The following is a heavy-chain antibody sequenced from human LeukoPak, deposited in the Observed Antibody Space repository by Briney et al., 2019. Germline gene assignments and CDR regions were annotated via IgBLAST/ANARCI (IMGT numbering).Heavy chain of an antibody. Sequence: ASVKVSCKASGYTFTSYGISWVRQAPGQGLEWMGWISAYNGNTNYAQKLQGRVTMTTDTSTSTAYMELSSLRSEDTAVYYCARDLGYCSSTSCYLLDYWGQGTLVTVSS. D-gene: IGHD2-2*01. CDR1: GYTFTSYG. CDR2: ISAYNGNT. J-gene: IGHJ4*02. CDR3: ARDLGYCSSTSCYLLDY. V-gene: IGHV1-18*01.